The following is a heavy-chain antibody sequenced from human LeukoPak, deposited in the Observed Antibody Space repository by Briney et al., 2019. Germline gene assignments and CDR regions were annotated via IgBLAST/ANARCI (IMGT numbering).Heavy chain of an antibody. CDR1: GYTFTSYA. CDR3: AREHDSWSGFSFDY. J-gene: IGHJ4*02. V-gene: IGHV1-3*04. CDR2: INIGNGNT. D-gene: IGHD3-3*01. Sequence: ASVKVSCKASGYTFTSYAMHWVRQAPGQRREWMGWINIGNGNTKYSQKFQGRLLITRHTPASTAYMELSSLNSEDTAIYYCAREHDSWSGFSFDYWGQGSLVTVSS.